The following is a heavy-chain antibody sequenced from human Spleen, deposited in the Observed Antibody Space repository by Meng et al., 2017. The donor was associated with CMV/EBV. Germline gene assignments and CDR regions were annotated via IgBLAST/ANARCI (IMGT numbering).Heavy chain of an antibody. CDR1: GITFNNHA. D-gene: IGHD2-8*01. CDR2: ISSDGSHK. J-gene: IGHJ6*02. Sequence: GGSLRLSCEASGITFNNHAMHWVRQAPGKGLEWVAVISSDGSHKYNADSVKGRFAISRDNSKNTLYLQMNSLRAEDTAVYYCARDINNGQRGLGDYYGMDVWGQGTTVTVSS. V-gene: IGHV3-30*09. CDR3: ARDINNGQRGLGDYYGMDV.